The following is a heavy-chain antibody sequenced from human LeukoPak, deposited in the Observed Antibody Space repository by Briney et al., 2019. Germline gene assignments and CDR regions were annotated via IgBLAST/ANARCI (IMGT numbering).Heavy chain of an antibody. CDR3: AGEYCSGGTCRQGFDY. D-gene: IGHD2-15*01. J-gene: IGHJ4*02. CDR2: INPNSGDT. CDR1: GYPFIDYY. V-gene: IGHV1-2*02. Sequence: ASVTVSCTASGYPFIDYYMHWVRQAPGQGLEYVGWINPNSGDTNQAQNFQGRVTLTRDTSSSTAYMELRSLRSDDSAVYFCAGEYCSGGTCRQGFDYWGRGTLVTVSS.